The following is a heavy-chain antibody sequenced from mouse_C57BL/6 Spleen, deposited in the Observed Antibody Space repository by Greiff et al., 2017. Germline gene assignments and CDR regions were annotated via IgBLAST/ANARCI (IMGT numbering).Heavy chain of an antibody. CDR1: GFSLTSYG. CDR3: AKTRDYGSSYDYAMDY. V-gene: IGHV2-5*01. CDR2: IWRGGST. Sequence: QVQLQQSGPGLVQPSQSLSITCTVSGFSLTSYGVHWVRQSPGKGLEWLGVIWRGGSTDYNAAFMSRLSITKDNSKSQVFFKMNSLQADDTAIYYCAKTRDYGSSYDYAMDYWGQGTSVTVSS. J-gene: IGHJ4*01. D-gene: IGHD1-1*01.